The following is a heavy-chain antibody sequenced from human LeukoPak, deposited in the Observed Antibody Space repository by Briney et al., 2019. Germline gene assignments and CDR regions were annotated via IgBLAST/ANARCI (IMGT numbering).Heavy chain of an antibody. J-gene: IGHJ6*03. Sequence: SETLPLTCTVSGGSISSYYWSWIRQPAGKGLEWIGRIYTSGSTNYNPSLKSRVTMSVDTSKNQFSLKLSSVTAADTAVYYCARGQYYDFWSGYYDYYYYYMDVWGKGTTVTVSS. CDR2: IYTSGST. CDR1: GGSISSYY. CDR3: ARGQYYDFWSGYYDYYYYYMDV. D-gene: IGHD3-3*01. V-gene: IGHV4-4*07.